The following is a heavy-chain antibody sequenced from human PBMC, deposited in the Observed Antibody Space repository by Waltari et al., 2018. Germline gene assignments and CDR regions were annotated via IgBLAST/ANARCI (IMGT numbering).Heavy chain of an antibody. CDR1: GGNFNSYK. CDR3: VVTDALVAYDF. CDR2: VVPIFSKT. V-gene: IGHV1-69*13. J-gene: IGHJ4*02. D-gene: IGHD2-21*02. Sequence: PGSSVKVSCKASGGNFNSYKLNWVRQAPGQGLEWMGGVVPIFSKTHYAQRFQGRVTITADESASTVLMELTGLRSDDTALYFCVVTDALVAYDFWGQGTLVTVSS.